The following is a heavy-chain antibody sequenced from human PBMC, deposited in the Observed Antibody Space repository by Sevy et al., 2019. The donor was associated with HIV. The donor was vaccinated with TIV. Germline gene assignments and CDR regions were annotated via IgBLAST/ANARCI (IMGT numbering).Heavy chain of an antibody. Sequence: SETLSLTCTVSGGSISSGSHYWSWIRQPAGKGLEWIGHIYTTGITKYNPSLKSRVTISVDKSKNQFSLKLSSVTAADTAVYYCAREPYYYDGNGSASWGQGTLVTVSS. CDR3: AREPYYYDGNGSAS. CDR2: IYTTGIT. V-gene: IGHV4-61*09. D-gene: IGHD3-22*01. CDR1: GGSISSGSHY. J-gene: IGHJ5*02.